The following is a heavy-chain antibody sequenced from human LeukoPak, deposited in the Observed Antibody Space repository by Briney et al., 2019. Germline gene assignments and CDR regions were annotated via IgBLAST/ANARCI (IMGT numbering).Heavy chain of an antibody. CDR2: VRYSGRA. V-gene: IGHV4-59*12. D-gene: IGHD6-19*01. CDR3: ARVPDVSGWPFDY. Sequence: AETQSLTCTVSDDSINRDFGTWIRHPPGGGMEWIGYVRYSGRAEYNPSVKSRITISIDRSKNQFSLKLMSVTAADTAIYYCARVPDVSGWPFDYWGQGILVTVSS. CDR1: DDSINRDF. J-gene: IGHJ4*02.